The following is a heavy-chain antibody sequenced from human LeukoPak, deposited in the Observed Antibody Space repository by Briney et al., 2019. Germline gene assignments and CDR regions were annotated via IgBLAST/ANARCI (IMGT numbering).Heavy chain of an antibody. D-gene: IGHD3-10*01. CDR2: ISSSSSTI. Sequence: PGGSLRLSCTASGFTFSSYSMNWVRQAPGKGLEWVSYISSSSSTIYYADSVKGRLTISRDNAKNSLYLQMNSLRAEDTALYYCARDGYYYGSGSSIVDYWGQGTLVTVSS. CDR3: ARDGYYYGSGSSIVDY. CDR1: GFTFSSYS. J-gene: IGHJ4*02. V-gene: IGHV3-48*04.